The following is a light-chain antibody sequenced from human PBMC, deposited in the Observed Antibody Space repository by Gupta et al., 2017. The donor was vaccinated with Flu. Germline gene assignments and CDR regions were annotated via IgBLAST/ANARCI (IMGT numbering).Light chain of an antibody. J-gene: IGKJ1*01. CDR2: KAS. CDR3: QQYDYYWT. CDR1: QSISNR. V-gene: IGKV1-5*03. Sequence: STSTLSASVGYRVTITCRASQSISNRLAWYQQKAGKPPKILIYKASTLEGGVPSRFSGSGSGTQFTLTISSLQPDDFATYYCQQYDYYWTFGQGTKVEI.